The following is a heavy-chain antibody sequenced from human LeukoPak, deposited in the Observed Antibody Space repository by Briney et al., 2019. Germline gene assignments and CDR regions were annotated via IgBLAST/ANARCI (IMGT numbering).Heavy chain of an antibody. CDR1: GYTFTGYY. CDR3: AWYSSGWYSDY. Sequence: GASVKVSCKASGYTFTGYYMHWVRQAPGQGLEWMGWINPDSGGTDYAQNFQGRVTMTRDTSISTGYMELSSLRSDDTAVYYCAWYSSGWYSDYWGQGTLVTVSS. CDR2: INPDSGGT. V-gene: IGHV1-2*02. D-gene: IGHD6-19*01. J-gene: IGHJ4*02.